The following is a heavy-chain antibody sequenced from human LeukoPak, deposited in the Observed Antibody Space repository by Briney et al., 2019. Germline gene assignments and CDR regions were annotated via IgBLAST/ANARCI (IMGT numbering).Heavy chain of an antibody. J-gene: IGHJ3*02. CDR2: INPSGGST. CDR1: GYTFTSYY. D-gene: IGHD6-13*01. Sequence: ASVKVSCKASGYTFTSYYMHWVRQAPGQGLEWMGIINPSGGSTSYAQKFQGRVTMTRDTSTSTVYMELSSLRSEDTAVYYCARKSYAAAGTAGFAFDIWGQGTMV. CDR3: ARKSYAAAGTAGFAFDI. V-gene: IGHV1-46*01.